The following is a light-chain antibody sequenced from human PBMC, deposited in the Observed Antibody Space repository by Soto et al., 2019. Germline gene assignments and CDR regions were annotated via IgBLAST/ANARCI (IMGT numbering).Light chain of an antibody. CDR2: GAS. J-gene: IGKJ1*01. CDR3: QQYGSSPRT. V-gene: IGKV3-20*01. Sequence: EIVLTQSPGTPSLSPGERATLSCRASQSVRSSYLAWYQEKPGQAPRLLIYGASSRATGIPDRFSGSGSGTDFTLTISRLEPEDFAVYYCQQYGSSPRTFGQGTKVEIK. CDR1: QSVRSSY.